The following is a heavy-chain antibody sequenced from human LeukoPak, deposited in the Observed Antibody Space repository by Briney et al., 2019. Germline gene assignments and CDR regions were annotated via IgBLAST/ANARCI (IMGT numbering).Heavy chain of an antibody. Sequence: GGSLRLSCAASGFTFSSYAMHWVRQAPGKGLEWVAVISYDGSNKYYADSVKGRFTISRDNSKNTLYLQMNSLRPEDTAVYYCAKEQGRDGSFDYWGQGTLVTVSS. CDR2: ISYDGSNK. CDR1: GFTFSSYA. V-gene: IGHV3-30-3*01. J-gene: IGHJ4*02. CDR3: AKEQGRDGSFDY. D-gene: IGHD5-24*01.